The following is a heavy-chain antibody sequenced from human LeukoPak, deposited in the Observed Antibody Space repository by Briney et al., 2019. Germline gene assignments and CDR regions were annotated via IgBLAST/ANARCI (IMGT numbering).Heavy chain of an antibody. V-gene: IGHV4-61*02. J-gene: IGHJ5*01. CDR1: GGSISSGSYY. CDR3: ARIGHDLYQTFDS. Sequence: SETLSLTCTVSGGSISSGSYYWSWIRQPAGKGLEWIGRIYTSGSTNYNPSLKSRVTISVDTSKNRFSLKLSSVTAADTAVYYCARIGHDLYQTFDSWGHGTLITVSS. CDR2: IYTSGST. D-gene: IGHD2-2*01.